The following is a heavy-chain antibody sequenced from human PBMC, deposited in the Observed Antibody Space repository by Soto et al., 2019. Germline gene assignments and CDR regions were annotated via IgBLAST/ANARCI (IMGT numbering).Heavy chain of an antibody. CDR1: GFTFSSYA. D-gene: IGHD5-12*01. V-gene: IGHV3-64D*06. Sequence: RRLSCSASGFTFSSYAMHWVRQAPGKRLEYVSGVRGNGDPPFYADSVKGRFTISRDNSKNTLYLQMSSLSADDTAVYYCVKSRGGNNFDFFDWGQGALVTVLL. CDR3: VKSRGGNNFDFFD. CDR2: VRGNGDPP. J-gene: IGHJ4*02.